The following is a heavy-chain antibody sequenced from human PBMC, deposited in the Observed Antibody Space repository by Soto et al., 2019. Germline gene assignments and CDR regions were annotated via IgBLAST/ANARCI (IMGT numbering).Heavy chain of an antibody. CDR1: GYSFTSYW. CDR3: ANLGGYQLLSNRRSMDV. V-gene: IGHV5-51*01. Sequence: GESLKISCKGSGYSFTSYWIGWVRQIPGKGLEWMGIIYPGDSDTRYSPSFQGQVTISADKSISTAYLQWSSLKASDTAMYYCANLGGYQLLSNRRSMDVWGQGTTVTVSS. J-gene: IGHJ6*02. CDR2: IYPGDSDT. D-gene: IGHD2-2*01.